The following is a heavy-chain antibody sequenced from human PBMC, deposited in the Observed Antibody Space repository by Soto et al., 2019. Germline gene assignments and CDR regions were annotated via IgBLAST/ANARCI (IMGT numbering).Heavy chain of an antibody. D-gene: IGHD1-26*01. CDR2: ISYDGSQK. V-gene: IGHV3-30*18. CDR3: VKEMAGSYYSAYHFDY. CDR1: GFTFSSYG. Sequence: GGSLRLSCVASGFTFSSYGMHWVRQAPGKGLEWVALISYDGSQKYFGVSVKGRFTISRDNSKNTLYLEMSSLRGDDTALYYCVKEMAGSYYSAYHFDYWGQGTQVTVSS. J-gene: IGHJ4*02.